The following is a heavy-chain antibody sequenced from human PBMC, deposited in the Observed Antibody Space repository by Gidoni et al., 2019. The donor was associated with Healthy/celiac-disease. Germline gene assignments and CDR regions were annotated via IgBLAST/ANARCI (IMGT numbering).Heavy chain of an antibody. CDR1: GFTFSSYS. CDR3: ARDEMATIDY. D-gene: IGHD5-12*01. CDR2: ISRSSSTI. V-gene: IGHV3-48*02. J-gene: IGHJ4*02. Sequence: EVQLVEAGGGLVQPGGALRLSCAASGFTFSSYSMNWVRQAPGKGLEWVSYISRSSSTIYYAYPVKGRFTISRDNAKNSLYLQMNSLRDEDTAVYYCARDEMATIDYWGQGPLVTVSS.